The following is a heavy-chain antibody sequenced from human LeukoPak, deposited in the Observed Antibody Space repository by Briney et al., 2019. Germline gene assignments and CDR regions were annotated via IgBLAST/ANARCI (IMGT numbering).Heavy chain of an antibody. CDR1: GFTFSSYW. J-gene: IGHJ4*02. Sequence: GGFLRLSCAASGFTFSSYWMHWFRQAPGKGLVWVSRINSDVSSTSYADSVKGRFTISRDNAKNTLYLQMNSLRAEDTAVYYCARDSGSYSFDYWGQGTLVTVSS. CDR3: ARDSGSYSFDY. D-gene: IGHD1-26*01. V-gene: IGHV3-74*01. CDR2: INSDVSST.